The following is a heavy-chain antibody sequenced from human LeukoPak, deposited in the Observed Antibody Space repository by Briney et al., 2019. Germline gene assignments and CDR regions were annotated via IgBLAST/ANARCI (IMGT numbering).Heavy chain of an antibody. CDR3: ARHRRATVNHYYYGMDV. J-gene: IGHJ6*02. CDR2: IYPGDSDT. CDR1: GYSFASYT. Sequence: GDPLNISCQASGYSFASYTIGWSRKMHGKGLEWMEIIYPGDSDTRYSPSLQGQVTISADKSISTAYLQWSSLKASDTAMYYCARHRRATVNHYYYGMDVWGQGTTVTVSS. V-gene: IGHV5-51*01. D-gene: IGHD4-17*01.